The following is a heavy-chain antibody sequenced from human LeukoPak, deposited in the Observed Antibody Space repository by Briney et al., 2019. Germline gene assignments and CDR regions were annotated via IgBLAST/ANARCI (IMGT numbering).Heavy chain of an antibody. D-gene: IGHD4-17*01. CDR2: IYYSGST. V-gene: IGHV4-59*01. Sequence: GSLRLSCAASGFTFTHYGMNWVRQAPGKGLEWIGYIYYSGSTNYNPSLKSRVTISVDTSKNQFSLKLSSVTAADTAVYYCARVTVMRQVDYWGQGTLVTVSS. CDR1: GFTFTHYG. CDR3: ARVTVMRQVDY. J-gene: IGHJ4*02.